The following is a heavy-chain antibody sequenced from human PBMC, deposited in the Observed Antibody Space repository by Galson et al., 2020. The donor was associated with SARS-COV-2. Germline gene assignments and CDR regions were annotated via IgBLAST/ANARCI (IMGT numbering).Heavy chain of an antibody. CDR1: GYSFTSYW. V-gene: IGHV5-51*01. CDR3: ARRIAVTGGAIDY. CDR2: MSPDGSNR. D-gene: IGHD6-19*01. J-gene: IGHJ4*02. Sequence: GESLKISCKGSGYSFTSYWIGWVRQMPGKGLEWMAIMSPDGSNRRYNPSFQGQVTMSIDKSISTAYLQWSSLKASDTAMYYCARRIAVTGGAIDYWGQGTLVTVSS.